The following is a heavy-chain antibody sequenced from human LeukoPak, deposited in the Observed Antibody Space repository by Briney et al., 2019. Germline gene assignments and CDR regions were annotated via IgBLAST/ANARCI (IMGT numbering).Heavy chain of an antibody. CDR2: INHSGST. CDR1: GGSFSGYY. CDR3: ASVRRGFGESSKYYSYYYVDV. V-gene: IGHV4-34*01. D-gene: IGHD3-10*01. Sequence: SETLSLTCAVYGGSFSGYYWSWIRQPPGKGLEWIGEINHSGSTNYNPSLKSRVTISVDTSKNQFSLKLSSVTAADTAVYYCASVRRGFGESSKYYSYYYVDVWGNGTTVPIS. J-gene: IGHJ6*03.